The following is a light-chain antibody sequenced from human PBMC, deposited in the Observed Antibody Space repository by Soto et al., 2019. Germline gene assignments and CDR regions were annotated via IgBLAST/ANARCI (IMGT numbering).Light chain of an antibody. CDR3: SSCTSSSTRV. V-gene: IGLV2-14*01. Sequence: QSALTQPASVSGSPGQSITISCTGTSSDVGGYNYVSWYQQHPGKAPKLMFYDVSNWPSGVFNRFSGSKFGNTASLTIFGLQAEDEADYYCSSCTSSSTRVFGTGTKVTV. CDR1: SSDVGGYNY. J-gene: IGLJ1*01. CDR2: DVS.